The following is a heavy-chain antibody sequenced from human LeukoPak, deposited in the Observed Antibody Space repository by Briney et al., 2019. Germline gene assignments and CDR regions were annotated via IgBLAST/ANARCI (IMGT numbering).Heavy chain of an antibody. CDR2: ISSSGTYK. J-gene: IGHJ4*02. Sequence: TGGSLRLSCAVSGFTFSNYSMIWVRQAPGKGPEWVSSISSSGTYKYYADSVKGRFTISRDNAKNSLYLQMNSLRAEDTAVYYCEKGKGSLAGATNDYWGQGTLVTVSS. CDR1: GFTFSNYS. V-gene: IGHV3-21*01. D-gene: IGHD6-19*01. CDR3: EKGKGSLAGATNDY.